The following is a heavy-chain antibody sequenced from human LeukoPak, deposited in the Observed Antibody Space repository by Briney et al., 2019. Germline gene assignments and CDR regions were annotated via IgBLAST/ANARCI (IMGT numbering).Heavy chain of an antibody. D-gene: IGHD1-26*01. CDR3: AGGSGTKGAFDI. CDR2: INHSGST. Sequence: PSETLSLTCAVYGGSFSGYYWSWIRQPPGKGLEWIGEINHSGSTNYNPSLKSRVTISVDTSKNQFSLKLSSVTAADTAVYYCAGGSGTKGAFDIWGQGTMVTVSS. CDR1: GGSFSGYY. J-gene: IGHJ3*02. V-gene: IGHV4-34*01.